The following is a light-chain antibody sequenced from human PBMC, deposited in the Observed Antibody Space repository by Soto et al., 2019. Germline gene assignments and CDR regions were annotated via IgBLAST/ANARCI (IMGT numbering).Light chain of an antibody. V-gene: IGKV3-15*01. Sequence: EIVLTQSPATLSVSPGDSATLSCRASQSVGPNLVWYQQRFGQSPRLLIYHVSTRATGVPARFSGSGSETEFTLTISSLQPEAFAIYYCHQYNNWPSWTFGEGTKVEIK. CDR2: HVS. CDR3: HQYNNWPSWT. J-gene: IGKJ1*01. CDR1: QSVGPN.